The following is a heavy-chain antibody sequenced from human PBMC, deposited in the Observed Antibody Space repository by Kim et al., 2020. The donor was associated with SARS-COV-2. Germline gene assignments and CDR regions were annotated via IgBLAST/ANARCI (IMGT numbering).Heavy chain of an antibody. CDR2: IFSTGDA. CDR1: GDSISDKF. Sequence: SETLSLTCSVSGDSISDKFWSWIRQSPGKGLEWIAYIFSTGDANYNPSLKSRVTISLDTSRNQFSLKLSSATAEDTAVYYCARHATSGAHRSLETWGQGILVTVSP. D-gene: IGHD1-1*01. V-gene: IGHV4-59*08. CDR3: ARHATSGAHRSLET. J-gene: IGHJ4*02.